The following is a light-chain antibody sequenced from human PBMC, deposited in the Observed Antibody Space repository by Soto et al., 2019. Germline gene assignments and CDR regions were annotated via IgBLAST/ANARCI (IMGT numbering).Light chain of an antibody. Sequence: EIVLTQSPATLSLSPWERATLSCRARQSVGSSLSWYQQQPGPAPRLLISAASKTATGIPARFSGSRSGTDFTLTIRSLEPEDFAVYYCQQRSNSLTFGVGTKVDIK. V-gene: IGKV3-11*01. J-gene: IGKJ4*01. CDR1: QSVGSS. CDR2: AAS. CDR3: QQRSNSLT.